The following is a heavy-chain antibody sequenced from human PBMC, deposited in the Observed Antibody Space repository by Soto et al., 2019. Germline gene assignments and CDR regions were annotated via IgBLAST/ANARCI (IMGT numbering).Heavy chain of an antibody. Sequence: QVNLVQSGAEVKKPGASVKVSCKGSGYAFTTYGITWVRQAPGQGLEWMGWISAHNGNTNYAKKLQGRVTVTRDTSTSTAYMELRSLRSADTAVYYCARGRYGDYWGQGALVTVSS. J-gene: IGHJ4*02. CDR2: ISAHNGNT. CDR1: GYAFTTYG. CDR3: ARGRYGDY. V-gene: IGHV1-18*01. D-gene: IGHD1-1*01.